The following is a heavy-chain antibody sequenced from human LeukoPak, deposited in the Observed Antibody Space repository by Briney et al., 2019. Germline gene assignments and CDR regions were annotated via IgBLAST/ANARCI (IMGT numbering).Heavy chain of an antibody. J-gene: IGHJ4*02. CDR1: GGSISSSSYY. D-gene: IGHD1/OR15-1a*01. CDR3: ARGFYEQIDY. V-gene: IGHV4-39*07. Sequence: SETLSLTCTVSGGSISSSSYYWGWIRQPPGKGLEWIGEIYHSGSTNYNPSLKSRVTISVDKSKNQFSLKLSSVTAADTAVYYCARGFYEQIDYWGQGTLVTVSS. CDR2: IYHSGST.